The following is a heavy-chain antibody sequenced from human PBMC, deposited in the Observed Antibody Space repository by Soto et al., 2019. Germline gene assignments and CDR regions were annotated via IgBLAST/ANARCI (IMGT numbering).Heavy chain of an antibody. CDR3: TTRLNAHFDY. Sequence: XGSLMLSCGACGCTFSHYNLNWVRQAPGNGPEWVSTISDRPTGHAHYAESVRGRFVISRDDSRNTVYLQIDSLRADDTALYYGTTRLNAHFDYLGQGRRVTVSS. V-gene: IGHV3-23*01. J-gene: IGHJ4*02. D-gene: IGHD2-2*01. CDR2: ISDRPTGHA. CDR1: GCTFSHYN.